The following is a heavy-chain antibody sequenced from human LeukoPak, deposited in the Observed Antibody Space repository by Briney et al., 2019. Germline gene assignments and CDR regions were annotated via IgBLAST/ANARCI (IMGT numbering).Heavy chain of an antibody. CDR2: ISWNSGSI. V-gene: IGHV3-9*01. D-gene: IGHD4-17*01. CDR3: AKGPRGTVTYFDY. Sequence: PGGSLRLSCAASGFTFDDYAMHWVRQAPGKGLEWVSGISWNSGSIVYADSVKGRFTLSRDNAKNSLYLQMNSLRAEDTALYYCAKGPRGTVTYFDYWGQGTLGTVSS. J-gene: IGHJ4*02. CDR1: GFTFDDYA.